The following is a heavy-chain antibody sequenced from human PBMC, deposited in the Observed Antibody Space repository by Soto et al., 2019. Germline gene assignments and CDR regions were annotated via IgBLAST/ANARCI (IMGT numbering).Heavy chain of an antibody. D-gene: IGHD1-1*01. Sequence: SETLSLTCSVSGYSISATGYYWGWVRQAPGKGLEWIASIYYSGDTYYNPSLKSRVIMSVDTSKNQFSLNLTSVTAADTAVYFCARRDWKLRGYNFDSWGQGSLVTVSS. CDR2: IYYSGDT. CDR3: ARRDWKLRGYNFDS. V-gene: IGHV4-39*01. J-gene: IGHJ4*02. CDR1: GYSISATGYY.